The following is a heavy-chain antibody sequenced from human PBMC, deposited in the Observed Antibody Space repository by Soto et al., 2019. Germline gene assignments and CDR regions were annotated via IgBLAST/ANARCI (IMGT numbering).Heavy chain of an antibody. CDR1: SDSISGRY. CDR2: IYSSGET. Sequence: SETLSLTCTVSSDSISGRYWTWSRQPAGKGLEWIGRIYSSGETNYNPSLTGRVIMSLDTSKNQFSLKLTSVNAADTAVYYCARASQCKSYFDCFAWLDYWGQGTLVTVS. V-gene: IGHV4-4*07. D-gene: IGHD3-9*01. CDR3: ARASQCKSYFDCFAWLDY. J-gene: IGHJ4*02.